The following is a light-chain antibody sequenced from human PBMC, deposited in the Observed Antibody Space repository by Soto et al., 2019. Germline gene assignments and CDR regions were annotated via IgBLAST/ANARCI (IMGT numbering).Light chain of an antibody. CDR2: KAS. CDR3: QQYDRFPYT. V-gene: IGKV1-5*03. J-gene: IGKJ2*01. Sequence: DIQMTQSPSTLSASVGDTVTITCRASQSISNWLAWYQQKSGQAPKLLIHKASTLESGVPSRFSGSGSGTEFTLTISSLQPDDFATFYCQQYDRFPYTFGQGTKLEIK. CDR1: QSISNW.